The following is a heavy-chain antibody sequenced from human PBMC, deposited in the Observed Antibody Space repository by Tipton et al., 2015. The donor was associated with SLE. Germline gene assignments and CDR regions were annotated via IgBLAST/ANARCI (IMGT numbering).Heavy chain of an antibody. CDR1: GGSISSGSYY. J-gene: IGHJ5*02. V-gene: IGHV4-39*07. Sequence: TLSLTCTVSGGSISSGSYYWSWIRQPAGKGLEWIGSIHYSGSTYDNPSLKSRVTISVDTSKNQFSLKLSSVAAADTAVYYCARQVYGDYSPNWFDPWGQGILVTVSS. CDR3: ARQVYGDYSPNWFDP. D-gene: IGHD4-17*01. CDR2: IHYSGST.